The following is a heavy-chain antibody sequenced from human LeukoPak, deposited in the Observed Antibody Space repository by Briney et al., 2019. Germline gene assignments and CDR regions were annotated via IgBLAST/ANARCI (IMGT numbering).Heavy chain of an antibody. CDR3: AVGFGWFDP. D-gene: IGHD3-10*01. CDR1: GDSISSSSYY. CDR2: IYYSGST. J-gene: IGHJ5*02. Sequence: SETLSLTCTVSGDSISSSSYYWGWIRQPPGKGLEWIGSIYYSGSTYYNPSLKSRVTISVDTSKNQFSLKLSSVTAADTAVYYCAVGFGWFDPWGQGTLVTVSS. V-gene: IGHV4-39*01.